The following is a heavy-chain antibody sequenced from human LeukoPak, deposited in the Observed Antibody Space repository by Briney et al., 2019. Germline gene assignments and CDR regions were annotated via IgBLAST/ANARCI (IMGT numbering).Heavy chain of an antibody. CDR3: ARDRNYYGSGSYYTPDY. CDR2: IWYDGSSK. J-gene: IGHJ4*02. V-gene: IGHV3-33*01. D-gene: IGHD3-10*01. CDR1: GFTFSRYG. Sequence: GRSLRLSCAASGFTFSRYGMHWVRQAPGKGLEGGAVIWYDGSSKYHADSVKGRFAISRDNSKNTVYLQMNSLRAEDTAVYYCARDRNYYGSGSYYTPDYWGQGTLVTVSS.